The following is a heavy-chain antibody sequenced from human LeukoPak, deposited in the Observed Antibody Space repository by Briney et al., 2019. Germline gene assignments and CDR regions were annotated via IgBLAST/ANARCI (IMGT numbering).Heavy chain of an antibody. D-gene: IGHD3-3*01. Sequence: SQTLSLTCAISGDSVSSNSVAWNWIRQSPSRGLEWLGGTYYRSKWYNDYAVSVKSRITINPDTSKNQFSLRLNSVTPEDTAVYYCARQGFRRFDPWGQGTLVTVSS. CDR2: TYYRSKWYN. V-gene: IGHV6-1*01. J-gene: IGHJ5*02. CDR3: ARQGFRRFDP. CDR1: GDSVSSNSVA.